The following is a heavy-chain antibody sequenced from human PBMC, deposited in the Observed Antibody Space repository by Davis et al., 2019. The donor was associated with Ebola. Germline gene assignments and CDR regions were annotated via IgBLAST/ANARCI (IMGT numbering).Heavy chain of an antibody. J-gene: IGHJ6*02. CDR1: GFTFNSYA. CDR2: ISGSGGSS. V-gene: IGHV3-23*01. CDR3: AKGSLYGSRSITAGMDV. D-gene: IGHD4-17*01. Sequence: PGGSLRLSCAASGFTFNSYAMTWVRQAPGKGLEWVSGISGSGGSSYYADSVKGRFTFSRDNSKDTLYLQMNSLRAEDTAVYYCAKGSLYGSRSITAGMDVWSQGTTVTVSS.